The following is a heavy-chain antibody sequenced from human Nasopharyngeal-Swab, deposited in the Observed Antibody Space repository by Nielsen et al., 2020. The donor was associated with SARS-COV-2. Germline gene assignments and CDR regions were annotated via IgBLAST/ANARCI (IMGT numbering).Heavy chain of an antibody. D-gene: IGHD6-19*01. CDR3: ARGPYTSGWYGPVFYGLDV. V-gene: IGHV1-2*02. CDR2: INANGGGT. Sequence: ASVKVSCKASGYSFTSYYMHWVRQAPGQGLEWMGWINANGGGTTYAQKFQGRVAMTRDTSTSTVYIELSSLRSDDTAVYYCARGPYTSGWYGPVFYGLDVWGQGTTVTVSS. CDR1: GYSFTSYY. J-gene: IGHJ6*02.